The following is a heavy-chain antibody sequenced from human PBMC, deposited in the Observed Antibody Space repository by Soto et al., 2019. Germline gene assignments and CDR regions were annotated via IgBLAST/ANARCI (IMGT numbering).Heavy chain of an antibody. D-gene: IGHD1-26*01. CDR1: GGTFSSYA. Sequence: SVKVSCKASGGTFSSYAISWVRQAPGQGLEWMGGIIPIFGTANYAQKFQGRVTITADESTSTAYMELSSLRSEDTAVYYCARDRGRQKLPRIVGATISGYAFDIWGQGTMVTVSS. CDR3: ARDRGRQKLPRIVGATISGYAFDI. CDR2: IIPIFGTA. J-gene: IGHJ3*02. V-gene: IGHV1-69*13.